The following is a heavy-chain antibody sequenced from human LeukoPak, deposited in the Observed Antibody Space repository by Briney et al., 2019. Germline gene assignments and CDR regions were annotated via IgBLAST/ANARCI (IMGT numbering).Heavy chain of an antibody. J-gene: IGHJ4*02. D-gene: IGHD6-13*01. CDR1: GFTFDDYS. Sequence: GGSLRLSCAASGFTFDDYSIHWVRQPPGKGLEWVSLINKGGDRTYYADSVEGRFTISRDDSKNSLFLQMNSLRTEDTALYYCAKEVRGSSWTGFDYWGQGTLVTVSS. CDR3: AKEVRGSSWTGFDY. CDR2: INKGGDRT. V-gene: IGHV3-43*01.